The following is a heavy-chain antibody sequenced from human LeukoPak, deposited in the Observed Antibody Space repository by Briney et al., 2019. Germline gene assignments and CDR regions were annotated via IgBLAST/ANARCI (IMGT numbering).Heavy chain of an antibody. J-gene: IGHJ4*02. Sequence: PGGSLRLSCAASGFTFSSYWMHWVRQAPGKGLVWVSRINRDGSNTSYADYEKGRFTISRNNAKNTLYLQMNSLRAEDTAVYYCAREDCSSTSCYRGNDYWGQGTLVTVSS. CDR2: INRDGSNT. CDR1: GFTFSSYW. CDR3: AREDCSSTSCYRGNDY. D-gene: IGHD2-2*02. V-gene: IGHV3-74*01.